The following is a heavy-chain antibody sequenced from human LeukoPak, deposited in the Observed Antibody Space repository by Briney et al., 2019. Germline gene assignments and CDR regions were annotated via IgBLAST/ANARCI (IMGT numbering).Heavy chain of an antibody. CDR2: IYPGDSDT. D-gene: IGHD2-15*01. CDR3: ARTLRVVVDPYGMDV. V-gene: IGHV5-51*01. Sequence: GESLKISCKGSGYSFTSYWIGWVRQMPGKGLEWMGFIYPGDSDTRYSPSFQGQVTISADKSISTAYLQWSSLKASDTAMYYCARTLRVVVDPYGMDVWGQGTTVTVSS. J-gene: IGHJ6*02. CDR1: GYSFTSYW.